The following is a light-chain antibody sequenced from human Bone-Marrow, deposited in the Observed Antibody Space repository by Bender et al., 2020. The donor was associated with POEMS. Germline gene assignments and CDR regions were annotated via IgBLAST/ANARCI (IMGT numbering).Light chain of an antibody. CDR1: SSDVGGYNF. V-gene: IGLV2-8*01. CDR2: EVD. J-gene: IGLJ3*02. Sequence: QSALTQPPSASGSPGQSVTISCAGTSSDVGGYNFVSWYQQHPGRAPKLIIYEVDKRPSGVPDRFSGSKSGNTASLTVSGLQVEDEADYYCISYSGSNNLGVFGGGTKLTVL. CDR3: ISYSGSNNLGV.